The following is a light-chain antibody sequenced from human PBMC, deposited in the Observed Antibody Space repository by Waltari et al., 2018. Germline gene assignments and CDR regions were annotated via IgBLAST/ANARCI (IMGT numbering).Light chain of an antibody. CDR3: MQGTHWPWT. J-gene: IGKJ1*01. CDR2: RVS. Sequence: DVVMTQSPLSLPVTLGQPASISCRSSQSLVHSDGNTYLNWFQQRPGQSPRHLFHRVSNRDSGVPDRFSGSGSGTDFTLKISRVEAEDVGVYYCMQGTHWPWTFGQGTKVEIK. CDR1: QSLVHSDGNTY. V-gene: IGKV2-30*02.